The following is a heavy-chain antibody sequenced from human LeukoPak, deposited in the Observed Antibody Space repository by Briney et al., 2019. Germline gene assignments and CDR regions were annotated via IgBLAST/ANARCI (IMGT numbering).Heavy chain of an antibody. CDR3: ARIPYGDYAFDY. J-gene: IGHJ4*02. CDR2: IDWDDDK. D-gene: IGHD4-17*01. CDR1: GFSLSTSGMC. Sequence: SGPTLVNPTQTLKMTCTFSGFSLSTSGMCVSWIRQPPGKALEWLARIDWDDDKYYSTSLKTRLTISKDTSKNQVVLTMTNMDPVDTATYYCARIPYGDYAFDYWGQGTLVTVSS. V-gene: IGHV2-70*11.